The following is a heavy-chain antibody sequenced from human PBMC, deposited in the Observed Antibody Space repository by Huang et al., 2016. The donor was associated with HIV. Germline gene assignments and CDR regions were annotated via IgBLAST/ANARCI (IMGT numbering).Heavy chain of an antibody. CDR2: ITQTRETA. CDR1: GGSFRNFA. D-gene: IGHD3-22*01. V-gene: IGHV1-69*01. Sequence: QVQLVQSGAEVKKPGSSVKVSCKASGGSFRNFAIGWVRQAPGQGLEWRVGITQTRETANCEKKVQGRVTIIADESKSTANMERSSLRSEDTAVYYCATVDYYDTSGPQRGYFDNWGQGTLVTVSS. J-gene: IGHJ4*02. CDR3: ATVDYYDTSGPQRGYFDN.